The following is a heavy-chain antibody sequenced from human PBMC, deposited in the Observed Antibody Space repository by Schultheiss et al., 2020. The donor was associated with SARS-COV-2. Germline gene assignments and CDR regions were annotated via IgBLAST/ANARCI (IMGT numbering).Heavy chain of an antibody. Sequence: GSLRLSCTVSGGSVSSGSYYWSWIRQPPGKGLEWIGYIYYSGSTNYNPSLKSRVTISVDTSKNQFSLKLSSVTAADTAVYYCARQALGCSGGSCYSITAFDIWGQGTMVTVSS. CDR3: ARQALGCSGGSCYSITAFDI. J-gene: IGHJ3*02. CDR1: GGSVSSGSYY. D-gene: IGHD2-15*01. V-gene: IGHV4-61*01. CDR2: IYYSGST.